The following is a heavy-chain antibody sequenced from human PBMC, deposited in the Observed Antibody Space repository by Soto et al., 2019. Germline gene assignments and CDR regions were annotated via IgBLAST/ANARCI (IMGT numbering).Heavy chain of an antibody. V-gene: IGHV4-31*03. CDR1: GASITERSYY. CDR3: ARRVHYYDTNGSHIDS. J-gene: IGHJ4*02. D-gene: IGHD3-22*01. CDR2: VDYTALT. Sequence: PSESPALTSTFSGASITERSYYWSWIRQCPAQGLDWIGYVDYTALTFYSPSLTLRVITSADKSKNQFYMRLSSVTAAGKAVYYCARRVHYYDTNGSHIDSWGQAILVTVSS.